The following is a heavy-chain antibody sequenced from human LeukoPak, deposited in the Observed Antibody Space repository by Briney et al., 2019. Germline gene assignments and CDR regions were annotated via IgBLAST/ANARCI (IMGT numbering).Heavy chain of an antibody. CDR3: AKDRNIVIIPAAIEGFDY. Sequence: GGSLRLSCAASGFPFSSYGMHWVRQAPGKGLEWVAVIWNDGSKKLYADSVKGRFTVSRDNHKNVVFLQMNTLKVDDTAVYYCAKDRNIVIIPAAIEGFDYWGRGTLVTVAS. V-gene: IGHV3-33*06. CDR1: GFPFSSYG. J-gene: IGHJ4*02. CDR2: IWNDGSKK. D-gene: IGHD2-2*01.